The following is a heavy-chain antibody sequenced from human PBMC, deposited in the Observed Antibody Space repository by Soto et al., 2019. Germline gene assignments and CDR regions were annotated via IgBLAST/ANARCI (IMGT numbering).Heavy chain of an antibody. CDR2: INPKTGDT. V-gene: IGHV1-2*02. D-gene: IGHD1-1*01. CDR3: ATGTNGTTGWYHP. CDR1: GYTFTDFY. Sequence: QVQLVQSGTEVKKPGASVTVSCKSSGYTFTDFYLHWLRQAPGQGLEWVGWINPKTGDTKSSQKFQGRVTMSRDTSVSTAYIDLTSLTSDDTAMYYCATGTNGTTGWYHPWGRNASHRVV. J-gene: IGHJ5*02.